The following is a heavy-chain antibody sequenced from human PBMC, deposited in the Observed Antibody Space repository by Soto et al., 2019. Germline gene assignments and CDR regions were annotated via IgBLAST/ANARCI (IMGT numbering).Heavy chain of an antibody. V-gene: IGHV3-33*01. CDR3: ARQKTYYDFWSGPRPPYYYYGMDV. J-gene: IGHJ6*02. D-gene: IGHD3-3*01. CDR2: IWYDGSNK. Sequence: QVQLVESGGGVVQPGRSLRLSCAASGFTFSSYGMHWVRQAPGKGLEWVAVIWYDGSNKYYADSVKGRFTISRDNSKNTLYLQMNSLRAEDTAVYYCARQKTYYDFWSGPRPPYYYYGMDVWGQATTVTVSS. CDR1: GFTFSSYG.